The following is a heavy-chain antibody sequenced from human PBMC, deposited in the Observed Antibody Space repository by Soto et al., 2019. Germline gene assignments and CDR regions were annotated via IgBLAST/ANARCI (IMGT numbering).Heavy chain of an antibody. D-gene: IGHD3-16*01. CDR2: IIPLFRTS. CDR3: ARVDGGNIDY. J-gene: IGHJ4*02. Sequence: QVPLVQSGAEVKKPGSSVKVSCKASGGTFSSYAISWVRQAPGQGLEWMGGIIPLFRTSNYAHKFQGRVTVTADVSTSTVYLELRSLRSDDTAVYYCARVDGGNIDYWGQGTLVTIFS. V-gene: IGHV1-69*01. CDR1: GGTFSSYA.